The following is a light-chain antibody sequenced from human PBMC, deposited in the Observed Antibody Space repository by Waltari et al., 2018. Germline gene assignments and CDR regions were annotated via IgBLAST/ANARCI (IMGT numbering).Light chain of an antibody. CDR2: GAS. Sequence: EIVMTQSPATLSVSPGDRATLSCRASQSVSSNLAWFQKNPGQAPRLLIYGASTRATGFSARCGGSGSGTEFTLTISSLQSEDVAVYFCLQYDNWPRVFGQGTKLEIK. J-gene: IGKJ2*01. CDR3: LQYDNWPRV. CDR1: QSVSSN. V-gene: IGKV3-15*01.